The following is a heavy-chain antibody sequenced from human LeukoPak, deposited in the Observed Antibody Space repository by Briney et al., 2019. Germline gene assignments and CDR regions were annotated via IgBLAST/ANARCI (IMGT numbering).Heavy chain of an antibody. V-gene: IGHV3-7*01. CDR3: ARVLWFGEPMDV. Sequence: GGSLRLSCAASGFTFTTYWMSWVRQAPGKGLEWVANIKQDGTEKYYVDSVKGRFTISRDNAKNSLYLQMNSLRAEDTAVYYCARVLWFGEPMDVWGKGTTVTVSS. J-gene: IGHJ6*03. CDR2: IKQDGTEK. D-gene: IGHD3-10*01. CDR1: GFTFTTYW.